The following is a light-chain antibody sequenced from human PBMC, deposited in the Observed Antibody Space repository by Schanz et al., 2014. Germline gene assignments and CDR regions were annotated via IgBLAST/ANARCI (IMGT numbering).Light chain of an antibody. V-gene: IGLV2-23*02. CDR2: EVS. J-gene: IGLJ1*01. CDR3: CSYAGANTFV. Sequence: QSALTQPASVSGSPGQSITISCTGTSSDFGGYNYVSWYQQHPGKAPKLIIYEVSKRPSGVPDRFSGSKSGNTASLTISGLQAEDEADYYCCSYAGANTFVFGTGTKLTVL. CDR1: SSDFGGYNY.